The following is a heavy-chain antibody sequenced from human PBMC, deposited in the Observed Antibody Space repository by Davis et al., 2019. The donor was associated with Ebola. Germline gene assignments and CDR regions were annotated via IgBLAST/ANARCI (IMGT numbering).Heavy chain of an antibody. J-gene: IGHJ3*02. D-gene: IGHD1-26*01. CDR3: AKVWWDRGAFDI. CDR1: GFTFYSFA. CDR2: ITSRSGGT. V-gene: IGHV3-23*01. Sequence: GESLKISCATSGFTFYSFAMSRVRQAPGKWLEWVSAITSRSGGTYYSDSLKGRFTISRDNSKNTLYLQMNSLRAEDTAEYYCAKVWWDRGAFDIWGQGTMVTVSS.